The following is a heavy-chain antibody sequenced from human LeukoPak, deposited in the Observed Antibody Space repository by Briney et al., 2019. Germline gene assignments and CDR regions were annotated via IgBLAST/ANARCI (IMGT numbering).Heavy chain of an antibody. Sequence: GRSLRLSCAASGFTFSSYAMHWVRQAPGKGLEWVAVISYDGSNKYYADSVKGRFTISRDNAKDSLYLQMNSLRAEDTAVYYCARALLQRGDYWGQGTLVTVSS. CDR1: GFTFSSYA. CDR3: ARALLQRGDY. J-gene: IGHJ4*02. V-gene: IGHV3-30-3*01. D-gene: IGHD2-15*01. CDR2: ISYDGSNK.